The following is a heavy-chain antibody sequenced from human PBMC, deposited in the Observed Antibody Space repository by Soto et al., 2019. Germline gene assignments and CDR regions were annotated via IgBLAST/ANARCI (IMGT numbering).Heavy chain of an antibody. J-gene: IGHJ5*02. CDR1: GDSISSYY. D-gene: IGHD5-12*01. Sequence: SETLSLTCTDSGDSISSYYWSWIRQPPGKGLEWIGYIYYSGSTNYNPSLKSRVTISVDTPKNQFSLKLISVTAADTAVYYCARGVATIGPWGQGTLGTVSS. CDR3: ARGVATIGP. V-gene: IGHV4-59*01. CDR2: IYYSGST.